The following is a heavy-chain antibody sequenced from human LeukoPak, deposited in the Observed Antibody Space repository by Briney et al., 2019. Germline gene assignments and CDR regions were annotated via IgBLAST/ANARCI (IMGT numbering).Heavy chain of an antibody. J-gene: IGHJ4*02. Sequence: SETLSLTCTVSGGSISSSSYYWGWIRQPPGKGLEWIGSIYYSGSTYYNPSLKSRVTISVDTSKNQFSLKLSSVTAADTAVYYCASEQREISYYDFWSGYYTGPFGGYYFDYWGQGTLVTVSS. CDR1: GGSISSSSYY. V-gene: IGHV4-39*07. D-gene: IGHD3-3*01. CDR3: ASEQREISYYDFWSGYYTGPFGGYYFDY. CDR2: IYYSGST.